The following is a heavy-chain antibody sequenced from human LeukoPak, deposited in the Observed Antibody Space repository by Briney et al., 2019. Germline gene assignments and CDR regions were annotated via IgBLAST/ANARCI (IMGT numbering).Heavy chain of an antibody. CDR2: MNPNSGNT. V-gene: IGHV1-8*01. J-gene: IGHJ4*02. CDR3: ARGGSIVVVPAAIRDDFDY. CDR1: GYTFTSYD. Sequence: GASVKVSCKASGYTFTSYDINWVRQATGQGLEWMGWMNPNSGNTGYAQKFQGRVTMTRNTSISTAYVELSSLRSEDTAVYYCARGGSIVVVPAAIRDDFDYWGQGTLVTVSS. D-gene: IGHD2-2*02.